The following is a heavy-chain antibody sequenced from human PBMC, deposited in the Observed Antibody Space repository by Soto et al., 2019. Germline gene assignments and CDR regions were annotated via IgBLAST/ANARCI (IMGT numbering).Heavy chain of an antibody. CDR3: ARVRARCIAAAGRGDCSYNWFDP. J-gene: IGHJ5*02. CDR2: IYYSGST. CDR1: GGSISSGGYY. D-gene: IGHD6-13*01. Sequence: SETLSLTCTVCGGSISSGGYYWSWIRQHPGKGLEWIGYIYYSGSTYYNPSLKSRVTISVDTSKNQFSLKLSSVTAADTAVYYCARVRARCIAAAGRGDCSYNWFDPWGQGTLVTVSS. V-gene: IGHV4-31*03.